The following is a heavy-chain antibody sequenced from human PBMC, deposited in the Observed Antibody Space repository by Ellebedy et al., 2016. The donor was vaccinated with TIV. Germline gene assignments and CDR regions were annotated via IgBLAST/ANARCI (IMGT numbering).Heavy chain of an antibody. CDR1: GSTFSSYA. CDR2: ISGSGDST. V-gene: IGHV3-23*01. CDR3: ASLYMVGEQLVLKFHYMDV. Sequence: GGSLRLSXAASGSTFSSYAMSWVRQAPGKGLEWVSAISGSGDSTYYADSVKGRFTISRDNSKNTLYLQMNSLRAEDTAVYYCASLYMVGEQLVLKFHYMDVWGKGTTVTVSS. J-gene: IGHJ6*03. D-gene: IGHD6-6*01.